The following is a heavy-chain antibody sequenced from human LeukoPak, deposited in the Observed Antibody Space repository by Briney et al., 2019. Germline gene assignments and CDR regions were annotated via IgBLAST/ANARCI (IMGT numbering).Heavy chain of an antibody. D-gene: IGHD3-10*01. CDR1: GGSISSNY. CDR2: VFYSENP. CDR3: ARHIYGAYYYMDV. J-gene: IGHJ6*03. Sequence: PSETLSLTCTVSGGSISSNYWSWIRQPPGKGLEWIGYVFYSENPNYNPSLKSRVTISIDTSKNQFSLNLSSVTAADTAVYYCARHIYGAYYYMDVWGRGTTVTVSS. V-gene: IGHV4-59*08.